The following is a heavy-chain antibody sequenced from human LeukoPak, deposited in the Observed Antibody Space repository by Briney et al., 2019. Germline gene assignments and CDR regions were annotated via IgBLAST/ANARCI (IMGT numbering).Heavy chain of an antibody. V-gene: IGHV3-74*01. CDR1: AFTFSSYW. CDR3: ARDWWFDP. CDR2: INSDGSST. J-gene: IGHJ5*02. Sequence: GGSLRLSCAASAFTFSSYWMHWLRHAPGRGPVWVSRINSDGSSTSYADSVKGRFTISRDNAKSTLYLQMNSLRVEDTAVYYCARDWWFDPWGQGTLVSVSS.